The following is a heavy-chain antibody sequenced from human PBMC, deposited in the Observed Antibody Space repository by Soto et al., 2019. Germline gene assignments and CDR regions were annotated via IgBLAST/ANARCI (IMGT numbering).Heavy chain of an antibody. CDR3: ATRTDYYYGSGSLGGMDV. CDR2: IYYSGST. D-gene: IGHD3-10*01. CDR1: GGSISSGSYY. V-gene: IGHV4-31*03. J-gene: IGHJ6*02. Sequence: QVQLQESGPGLVKPSQTLSLTCTVSGGSISSGSYYWSWIRQLPGKGLEWIGYIYYSGSTYYNPSLKSRVTISVDTSKNQCSLKLNSVTAADTAAYYCATRTDYYYGSGSLGGMDVWGQGTTVTGSS.